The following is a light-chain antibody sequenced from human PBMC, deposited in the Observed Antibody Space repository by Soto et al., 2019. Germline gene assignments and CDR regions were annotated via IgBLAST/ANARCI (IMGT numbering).Light chain of an antibody. Sequence: DIQMTQSPSSLSASVEDRVIITCRASQSISSYLNWYQQKPGKAPKLLIFAASSLQSGVPSRFSGSGSGTDFTLTISSLQPEDFATYYCQQSYSTPPTFGQGTKVDIK. V-gene: IGKV1-39*01. J-gene: IGKJ1*01. CDR1: QSISSY. CDR3: QQSYSTPPT. CDR2: AAS.